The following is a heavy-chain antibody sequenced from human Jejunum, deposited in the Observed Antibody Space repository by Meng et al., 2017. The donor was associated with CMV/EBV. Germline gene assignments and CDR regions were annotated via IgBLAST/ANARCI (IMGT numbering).Heavy chain of an antibody. CDR3: AKGVHGFNYLFYFDY. V-gene: IGHV3-23*01. D-gene: IGHD5-24*01. Sequence: ACGFTCSSYVMSWVRQAPGKGLEWVSAISGSGNTYYADSVKGRFTISRDNPKNTPYLQMNSLRAEDTAIYYCAKGVHGFNYLFYFDYWGQGTLVTVSS. CDR1: GFTCSSYV. J-gene: IGHJ4*02. CDR2: ISGSGNT.